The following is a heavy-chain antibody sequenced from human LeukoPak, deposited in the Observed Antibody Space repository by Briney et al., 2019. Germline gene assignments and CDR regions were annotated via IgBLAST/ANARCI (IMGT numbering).Heavy chain of an antibody. D-gene: IGHD2-21*01. V-gene: IGHV3-23*01. J-gene: IGHJ4*02. CDR3: AKDFRIGYSTHFDY. CDR1: GFTFRSHA. Sequence: GGSLRLPCVGSGFTFRSHAMSWVRQAPEKGLEFVSGIYENGGTTYYADSVKGRFSISRDNSKNTLYLQMDSLRGEDTAVYYCAKDFRIGYSTHFDYWGQGALVTVSS. CDR2: IYENGGTT.